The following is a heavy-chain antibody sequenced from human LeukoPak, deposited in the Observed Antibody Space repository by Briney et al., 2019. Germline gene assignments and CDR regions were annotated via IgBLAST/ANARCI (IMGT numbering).Heavy chain of an antibody. CDR2: TYYMSKWYT. Sequence: SRTLLLTCAISGDSVSSYGAAWDWVRQSPSRGLEWLGRTYYMSKWYTDYAESVERRISINPDTSNNQFSLQLNSVTPEDTAIYYCAREARSDWYLYYFDSWGQGTLVTVSS. CDR3: AREARSDWYLYYFDS. V-gene: IGHV6-1*01. CDR1: GDSVSSYGAA. D-gene: IGHD6-13*01. J-gene: IGHJ4*02.